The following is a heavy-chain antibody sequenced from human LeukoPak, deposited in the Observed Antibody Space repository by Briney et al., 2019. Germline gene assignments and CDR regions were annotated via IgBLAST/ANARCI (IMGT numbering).Heavy chain of an antibody. J-gene: IGHJ4*02. D-gene: IGHD2-2*01. CDR2: IKQDGSEK. CDR3: ARAPSAYCRSTSCEGGY. CDR1: GFTSSSYW. V-gene: IGHV3-7*01. Sequence: GGSLRLSCAASGFTSSSYWMSWVRQAPGKGLEWVANIKQDGSEKYYVDSVKGRFTISRDNAKNSLYLQMNSLRAEDTAVYYCARAPSAYCRSTSCEGGYWGQGTLVTVSS.